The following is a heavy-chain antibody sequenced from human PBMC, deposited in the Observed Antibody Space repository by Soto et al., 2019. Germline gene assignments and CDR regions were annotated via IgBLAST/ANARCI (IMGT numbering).Heavy chain of an antibody. Sequence: QVQLVQSGAEVKTPGASVKVSCKASGYTFSSHAITWVRQAPGEGLEWMGGISVNNGDTNYAQKYQGRRTMTTDTSTSSVHIIEMSRRSYDTAVLYCGRGLVVYATPAYYEDWGQGTLVTVSS. CDR1: GYTFSSHA. V-gene: IGHV1-18*01. D-gene: IGHD2-2*01. CDR3: GRGLVVYATPAYYED. J-gene: IGHJ4*01. CDR2: ISVNNGDT.